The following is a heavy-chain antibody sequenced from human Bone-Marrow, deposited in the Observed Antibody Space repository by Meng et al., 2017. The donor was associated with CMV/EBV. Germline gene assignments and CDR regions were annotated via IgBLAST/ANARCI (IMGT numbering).Heavy chain of an antibody. V-gene: IGHV4-34*01. CDR2: INHSGST. CDR1: GGSFSGYY. D-gene: IGHD3-9*01. CDR3: ASGGYDILTALGY. J-gene: IGHJ4*02. Sequence: SETLSLTCAVYGGSFSGYYWSWIRQPPGKGLEWIGEINHSGSTNYNPSLKSRVTISVDTSKNQFSLKLSSVTAADTAVYYCASGGYDILTALGYWGQGTLVTVSS.